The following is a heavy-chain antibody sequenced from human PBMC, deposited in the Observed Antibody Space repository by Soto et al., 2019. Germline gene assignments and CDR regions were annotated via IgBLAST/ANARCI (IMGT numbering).Heavy chain of an antibody. V-gene: IGHV4-4*02. J-gene: IGHJ6*02. CDR3: ARFLVSSGYSPRWYYYGMDV. CDR2: IYHSGST. Sequence: SETLSLTCAVSGGSISSSNWWSWVRQPPGKGLEWIGEIYHSGSTNYNPSLKSRVTISVDKSKNQFSLKLSSVTAADTAVYYFARFLVSSGYSPRWYYYGMDVGGQGTTVTVSS. D-gene: IGHD3-22*01. CDR1: GGSISSSNW.